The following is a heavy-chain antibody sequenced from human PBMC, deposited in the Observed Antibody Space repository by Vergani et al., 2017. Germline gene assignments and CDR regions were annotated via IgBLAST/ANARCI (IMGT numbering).Heavy chain of an antibody. Sequence: EVLLVESGGGLVQPGGSLRLSCAASGFTFSAYRMNWVRQAPGKGLEWVANIKQDGSEKYYVDSVKGRFTISRDNANNLVYLQMSSVRADDTAVYYCARDYGSGPPQYRRLLYDIGWFDPWGQGTLVTVSS. V-gene: IGHV3-7*01. CDR2: IKQDGSEK. D-gene: IGHD3-10*01. CDR1: GFTFSAYR. J-gene: IGHJ5*02. CDR3: ARDYGSGPPQYRRLLYDIGWFDP.